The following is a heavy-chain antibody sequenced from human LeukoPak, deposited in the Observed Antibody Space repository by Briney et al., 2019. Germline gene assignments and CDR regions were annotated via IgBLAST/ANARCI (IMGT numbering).Heavy chain of an antibody. CDR1: GFTFDDYA. CDR2: ISGDGDYT. J-gene: IGHJ4*02. CDR3: AKDMYSSSSSHFDY. V-gene: IGHV3-43*02. D-gene: IGHD6-6*01. Sequence: GGSLRLSCVASGFTFDDYAMHWVRQVPGKGLEWVSLISGDGDYTYYADSVKGRFTISRDNSKYSLYLQMNSLRTEDTALYYCAKDMYSSSSSHFDYWGQGTLVTVSS.